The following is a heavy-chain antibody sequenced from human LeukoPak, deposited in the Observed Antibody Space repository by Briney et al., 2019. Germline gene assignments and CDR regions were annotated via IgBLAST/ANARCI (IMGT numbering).Heavy chain of an antibody. CDR1: GGSISSSSYY. Sequence: PSETLSLTCTVSGGSISSSSYYWGWIRQPPGKGLEWIGSIYHSGSINYNPSLKSRLTISVDTSKNQFSLKLSSVTAADTAVYYCARDPGRSYCSGGSCYSLGAVEFWFDPWGQGTLVTVSS. CDR3: ARDPGRSYCSGGSCYSLGAVEFWFDP. CDR2: IYHSGSI. D-gene: IGHD2-15*01. V-gene: IGHV4-39*07. J-gene: IGHJ5*02.